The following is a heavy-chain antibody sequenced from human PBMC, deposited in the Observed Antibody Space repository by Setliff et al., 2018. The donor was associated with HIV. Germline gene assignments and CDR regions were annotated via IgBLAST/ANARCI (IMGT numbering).Heavy chain of an antibody. J-gene: IGHJ6*01. D-gene: IGHD3-10*01. CDR2: LHLSGDT. V-gene: IGHV4-59*10. Sequence: SETLSLTCAVYGGSFSGYYWSWIRQPPGKGLEWIGRLHLSGDTNYNPSLKSRVTMSIDTSKNQFSLKLSSVTAADTAVYYCARDNSYYYGSGSHYWYGMDVWGQGTTVTVS. CDR3: ARDNSYYYGSGSHYWYGMDV. CDR1: GGSFSGYY.